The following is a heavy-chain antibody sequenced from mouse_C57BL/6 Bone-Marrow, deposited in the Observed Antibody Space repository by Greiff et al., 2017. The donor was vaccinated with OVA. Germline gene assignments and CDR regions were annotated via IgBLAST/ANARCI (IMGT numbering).Heavy chain of an antibody. CDR2: IHPNSGST. CDR3: ARSGVTTDY. Sequence: VQLQESGAELVKPGASVKLSCKASGYTFTSYWMHWVKQRPGQGLEWIGMIHPNSGSTNYNEKFKSKATLTVDKSSSTAYMQLSSLTSEDSAVYYCARSGVTTDYWGQGTTLTVSS. J-gene: IGHJ2*01. CDR1: GYTFTSYW. D-gene: IGHD2-2*01. V-gene: IGHV1-64*01.